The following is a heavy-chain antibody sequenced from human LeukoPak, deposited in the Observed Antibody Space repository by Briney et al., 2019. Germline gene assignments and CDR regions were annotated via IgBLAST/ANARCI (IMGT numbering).Heavy chain of an antibody. V-gene: IGHV1-46*03. CDR2: INPSGGST. Sequence: ASVKVSCKASGSTFSSYYMHWVRQAPGQGLEWVGIINPSGGSTTYAQKFQGRVTMTRDTSTSKVYMELSSLRSEDTAVYYCARAHPLGHCSGTICQTPYYWGQGTVVTVSS. CDR1: GSTFSSYY. CDR3: ARAHPLGHCSGTICQTPYY. J-gene: IGHJ4*02. D-gene: IGHD2-2*01.